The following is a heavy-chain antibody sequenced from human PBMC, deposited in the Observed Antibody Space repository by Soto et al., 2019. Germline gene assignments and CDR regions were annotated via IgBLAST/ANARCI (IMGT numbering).Heavy chain of an antibody. V-gene: IGHV4-39*01. CDR1: GGSITSSSYY. D-gene: IGHD4-17*01. Sequence: TVSGGSITSSSYYWGWIRQPPGKGLEWIGGIYYSGRSYYNPSLKSRVTMSVDTSKNQFSLTLNSVTAADAAVYYCARQRTTVVTQAYFDHWGQGTLVTVYS. J-gene: IGHJ4*02. CDR3: ARQRTTVVTQAYFDH. CDR2: IYYSGRS.